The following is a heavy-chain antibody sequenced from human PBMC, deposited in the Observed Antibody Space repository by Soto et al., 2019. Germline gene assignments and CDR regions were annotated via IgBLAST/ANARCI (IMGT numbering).Heavy chain of an antibody. Sequence: GGSLRLSCEASGFIFSGYWMSWVRQAPGKGLEWVANIKEDGTAKYYLDSVKGRFTISRDNAKNTLYLQMNRLRAEDTAVYYCARGGYQLLFAFDIWGEGIMVTVSS. V-gene: IGHV3-7*04. D-gene: IGHD2-2*01. CDR1: GFIFSGYW. CDR2: IKEDGTAK. CDR3: ARGGYQLLFAFDI. J-gene: IGHJ3*02.